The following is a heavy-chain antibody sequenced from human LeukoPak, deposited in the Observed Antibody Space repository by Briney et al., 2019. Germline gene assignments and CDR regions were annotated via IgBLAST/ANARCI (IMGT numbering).Heavy chain of an antibody. CDR3: ARGLNYYDSSGRKGDNYYYYYGMDV. CDR1: GGSISSSSYY. J-gene: IGHJ6*02. CDR2: IYYSGST. V-gene: IGHV4-39*01. D-gene: IGHD3-22*01. Sequence: PSETLSLTCTVSGGSISSSSYYRGWIRQPPGKGLEWIGSIYYSGSTYYNPSLKSRVTISVDTSKNQFSLKLSSVTAADTAVYYCARGLNYYDSSGRKGDNYYYYYGMDVWGQGTTVTVSS.